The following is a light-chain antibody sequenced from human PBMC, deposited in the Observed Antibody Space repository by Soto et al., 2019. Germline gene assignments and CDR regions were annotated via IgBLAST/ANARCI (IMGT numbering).Light chain of an antibody. V-gene: IGKV1-33*01. CDR3: QQYDNLPLT. Sequence: DIQMTQSPSSLSASVGDRVTITCQASQDISSYLNWYQQKPGKAPKILIYDASTLETGVPSRFSGSGSGTYFTFTISSLQAEDIATYYCQQYDNLPLTFGGGTKVDIK. CDR2: DAS. J-gene: IGKJ4*01. CDR1: QDISSY.